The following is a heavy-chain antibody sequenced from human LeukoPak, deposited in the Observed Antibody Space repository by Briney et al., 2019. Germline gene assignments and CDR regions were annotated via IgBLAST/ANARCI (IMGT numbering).Heavy chain of an antibody. D-gene: IGHD1-26*01. CDR1: GFTFSSYA. Sequence: GGSLRLSCAASGFTFSSYAMHWVRQAPGKGLEWVAVISYDGSNKYYADSVKGRFTISRDNSKNTLYLQMNSLRAEDTAVYYCARDRLALWGSYYPNWFDPWGQGTLVTVS. CDR3: ARDRLALWGSYYPNWFDP. V-gene: IGHV3-30-3*01. J-gene: IGHJ5*02. CDR2: ISYDGSNK.